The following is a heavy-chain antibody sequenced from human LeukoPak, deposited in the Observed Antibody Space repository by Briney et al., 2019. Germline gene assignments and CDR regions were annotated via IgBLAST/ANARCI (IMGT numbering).Heavy chain of an antibody. D-gene: IGHD1-26*01. J-gene: IGHJ4*02. V-gene: IGHV3-30*03. CDR1: GFTFSSYG. CDR2: ISYDGSNK. Sequence: GRSLRLSCAASGFTFSSYGMHWVRQAQGKGLEWVAVISYDGSNKYYADSVKGRFTISRDNSKNTLYLQMNSLRAEDTAVYYCARNGLGATTPNFDYWGQGTLVTVSS. CDR3: ARNGLGATTPNFDY.